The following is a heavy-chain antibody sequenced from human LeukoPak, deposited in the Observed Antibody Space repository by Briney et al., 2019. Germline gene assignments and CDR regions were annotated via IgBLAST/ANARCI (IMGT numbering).Heavy chain of an antibody. V-gene: IGHV3-30*02. Sequence: PGGSLRLSSPASGFTFSSYGMHWVRQPPGKGLEWVTFIRYDGSNKYYADSVKGRFTFSRDNSKNTLYLQMNSLRAEDTAVYYCVKAGGSGWDPFDYWGQGTLVTVSS. CDR1: GFTFSSYG. D-gene: IGHD6-19*01. CDR3: VKAGGSGWDPFDY. J-gene: IGHJ4*02. CDR2: IRYDGSNK.